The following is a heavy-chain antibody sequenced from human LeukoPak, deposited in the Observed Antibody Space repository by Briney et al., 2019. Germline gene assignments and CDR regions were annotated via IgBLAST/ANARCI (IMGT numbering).Heavy chain of an antibody. V-gene: IGHV3-23*01. J-gene: IGHJ3*02. CDR2: ISGSGGST. CDR1: GFTFSSYA. Sequence: GGSLRLSCAASGFTFSSYAMSWVRQAPGKGLEWVSAISGSGGSTYYADSVKGRLTISRDNSKNTLYLQMNSLRAEDTAVYYCAKDPRYSSGWYVGGPNAFDIWGQGTMVTVSS. CDR3: AKDPRYSSGWYVGGPNAFDI. D-gene: IGHD6-19*01.